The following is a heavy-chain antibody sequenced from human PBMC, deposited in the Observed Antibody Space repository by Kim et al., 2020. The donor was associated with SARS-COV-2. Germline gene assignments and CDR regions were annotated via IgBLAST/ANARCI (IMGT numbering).Heavy chain of an antibody. V-gene: IGHV4-59*01. J-gene: IGHJ6*02. CDR1: GGSISSYY. D-gene: IGHD4-4*01. CDR3: ARDKRGDYFSTYYYYGMDV. CDR2: IYYSGST. Sequence: SETLSLTCTVSGGSISSYYWSWIRQPPGKGLEWIGYIYYSGSTNYNPSFKSRVPISVATSKNQFSLKLSSVTAADTAVYYCARDKRGDYFSTYYYYGMDVRGQGTTVTVS.